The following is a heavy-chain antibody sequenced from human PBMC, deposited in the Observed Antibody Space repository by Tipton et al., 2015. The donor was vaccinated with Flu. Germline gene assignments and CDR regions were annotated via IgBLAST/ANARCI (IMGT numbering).Heavy chain of an antibody. CDR2: IDYSGST. V-gene: IGHV4-39*07. CDR3: ATLLFRSAFDI. Sequence: LRLSCTVSGGSISGSSYYWGWIRQPPGKGLEWIWSIDYSGSTYYNPSLKSRVTISVDTSKNQFSLKLSSVTAADTAVYYCATLLFRSAFDIWGQGTMVTVSS. D-gene: IGHD2-21*02. CDR1: GGSISGSSYY. J-gene: IGHJ3*02.